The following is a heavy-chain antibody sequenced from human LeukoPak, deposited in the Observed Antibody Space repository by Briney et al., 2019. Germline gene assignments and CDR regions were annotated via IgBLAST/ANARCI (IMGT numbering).Heavy chain of an antibody. Sequence: GGSLRLSCAASGFTFSTYWMHWVRQAPGKGLVWVSRINNDGSSTRYVDSVKGRFTISRDNAKNTLYLQMNSLRAEDTAVYYCTRDRAGTGSGWFDPWGQGTLVTVSS. CDR3: TRDRAGTGSGWFDP. D-gene: IGHD6-13*01. V-gene: IGHV3-74*01. CDR1: GFTFSTYW. CDR2: INNDGSST. J-gene: IGHJ5*02.